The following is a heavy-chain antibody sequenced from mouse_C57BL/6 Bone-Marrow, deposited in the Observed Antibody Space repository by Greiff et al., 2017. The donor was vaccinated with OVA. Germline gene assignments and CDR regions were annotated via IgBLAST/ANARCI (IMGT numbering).Heavy chain of an antibody. V-gene: IGHV1-64*01. Sequence: QVQLQQPGAELVKPGASVKLSCKASGYTFTSYWMHWVKQRPGQGLEWIGMIHPNSGSTNYNEKFKSKATLTVDKSSSTAYMQLSSLTSEDSAVYDGARDYSKFYWYFDVWGTGTTVTVSS. CDR2: IHPNSGST. CDR1: GYTFTSYW. J-gene: IGHJ1*03. CDR3: ARDYSKFYWYFDV. D-gene: IGHD2-5*01.